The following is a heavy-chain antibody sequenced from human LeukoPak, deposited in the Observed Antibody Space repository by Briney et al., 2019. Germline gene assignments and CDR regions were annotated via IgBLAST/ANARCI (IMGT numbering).Heavy chain of an antibody. Sequence: PSKTLSLACAAHGGSFSCYYWGWIRQPPGKGLERIGEINHSGSTNYNPSLKSRGTISVDTSKNQFSLKLSSVTAADTAVYYCARGGDCTNGVCLGTSYYYGMDVWGQGTTVTVSS. V-gene: IGHV4-34*01. CDR3: ARGGDCTNGVCLGTSYYYGMDV. J-gene: IGHJ6*02. D-gene: IGHD2-8*01. CDR1: GGSFSCYY. CDR2: INHSGST.